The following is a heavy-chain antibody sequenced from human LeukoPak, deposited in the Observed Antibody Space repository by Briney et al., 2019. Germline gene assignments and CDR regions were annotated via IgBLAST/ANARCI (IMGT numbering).Heavy chain of an antibody. D-gene: IGHD2-15*01. CDR1: GYTFTGYY. CDR2: INPNSGGT. CDR3: AGGYCSGGSCPPDV. V-gene: IGHV1-2*02. J-gene: IGHJ6*04. Sequence: ASVKVSCKASGYTFTGYYMHWVRQAPGQGLEWMGWINPNSGGTNYAQKFQGRVTITADESTSTAYMELSSLRSEDTAVYYCAGGYCSGGSCPPDVWGKGTTVTISS.